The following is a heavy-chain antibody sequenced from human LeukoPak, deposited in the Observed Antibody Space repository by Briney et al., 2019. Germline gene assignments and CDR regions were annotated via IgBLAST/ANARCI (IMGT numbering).Heavy chain of an antibody. J-gene: IGHJ4*02. CDR3: AREPDRRLATYYFDY. D-gene: IGHD6-19*01. V-gene: IGHV4-39*07. CDR2: IFCSGST. Sequence: SETLSLTRTVSGGALSSSSYYSGWIRQPPGKGLEWIGTIFCSGSTYYNPSLKSRVTISVDTSKNQFSLKLSSVTAADTAVYYCAREPDRRLATYYFDYWGQGTLVTVSS. CDR1: GGALSSSSYY.